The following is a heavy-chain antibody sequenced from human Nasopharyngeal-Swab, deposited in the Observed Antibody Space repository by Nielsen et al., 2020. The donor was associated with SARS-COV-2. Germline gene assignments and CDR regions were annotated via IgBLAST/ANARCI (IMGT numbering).Heavy chain of an antibody. CDR2: ISYDGSNK. CDR3: ARPYSGSYWSYFDY. Sequence: GGSLRLSCAASGFTSSSYAMHWVRQAPGKGLEWVAVISYDGSNKYYADSVKGRFTISRDNSKNTLYLQMNSLRAEDTAVYYCARPYSGSYWSYFDYWGQGTLVTVSS. V-gene: IGHV3-30-3*01. CDR1: GFTSSSYA. J-gene: IGHJ4*02. D-gene: IGHD1-26*01.